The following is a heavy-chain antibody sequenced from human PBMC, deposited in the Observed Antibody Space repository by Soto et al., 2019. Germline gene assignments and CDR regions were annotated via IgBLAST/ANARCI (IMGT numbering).Heavy chain of an antibody. D-gene: IGHD2-15*01. CDR2: ISGSGGDT. V-gene: IGHV3-23*01. J-gene: IGHJ6*03. CDR3: AKDSRSYCSGGSCFYYYMDV. Sequence: EVQLLESGGGLVQPGGSLRLSCAASGFTFSSYAMNWVRQAPGKGLEWVSSISGSGGDTRYADSVQGQFTISRDNFKNTLYLQMNSLRAEDTAAYYCAKDSRSYCSGGSCFYYYMDVWGRGTTVTVSS. CDR1: GFTFSSYA.